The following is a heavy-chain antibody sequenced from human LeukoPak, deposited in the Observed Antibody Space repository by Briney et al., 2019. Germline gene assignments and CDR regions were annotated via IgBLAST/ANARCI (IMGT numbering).Heavy chain of an antibody. CDR2: MNPNSGNT. D-gene: IGHD4-17*01. CDR3: ARMGDDYAFDY. CDR1: GYTFTSYD. Sequence: ASVKVSCKASGYTFTSYDINWVRQATGQGLEWMGWMNPNSGNTGYAQKFQGRVTMTRDTSTSTVYMELSSLRSEDTAVYYCARMGDDYAFDYWGQGTLVTVSS. J-gene: IGHJ4*02. V-gene: IGHV1-8*02.